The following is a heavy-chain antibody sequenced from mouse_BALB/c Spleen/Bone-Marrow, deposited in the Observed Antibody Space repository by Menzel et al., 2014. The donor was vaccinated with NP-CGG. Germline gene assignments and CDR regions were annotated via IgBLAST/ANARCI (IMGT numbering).Heavy chain of an antibody. Sequence: EVQLQQSGPELLKPGASVMISCKTSGYTFTDYTLHWVKQSHGKSLEWIGGVNPNIGGTNYNQKFKGKATLTLDKSSSTAYMELRSLTSEDSAVYYCAGGRTAYWGQGTLVTVSA. CDR1: GYTFTDYT. J-gene: IGHJ3*01. V-gene: IGHV1-18*01. CDR3: AGGRTAY. CDR2: VNPNIGGT.